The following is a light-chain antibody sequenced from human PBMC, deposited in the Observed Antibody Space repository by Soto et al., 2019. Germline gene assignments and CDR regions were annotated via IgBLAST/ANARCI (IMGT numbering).Light chain of an antibody. CDR2: KAS. J-gene: IGKJ1*01. CDR3: QQYNSYSPT. CDR1: QTISSW. V-gene: IGKV1-5*03. Sequence: DIQMTQSPSTLSASVGDRVIITCRASQTISSWLAWYQQKPGKAPKLLIYKASTLESGVPSRFSGSGSGTEFTLTISGLQPGDSATYYCQQYNSYSPTFGQGTKVDIK.